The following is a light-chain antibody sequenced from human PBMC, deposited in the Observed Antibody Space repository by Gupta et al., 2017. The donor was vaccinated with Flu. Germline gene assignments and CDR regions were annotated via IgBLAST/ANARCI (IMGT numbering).Light chain of an antibody. J-gene: IGKJ5*01. CDR3: QQYNNWPPIT. CDR1: QCVSSN. CDR2: GAS. V-gene: IGKV3-15*01. Sequence: EIVMTQSPATLPVSPGERATLSCRASQCVSSNLAWYQQNPGQAPRLLIYGASTKATGIPARFSGSGSGTEFTLTISSLQSEDFAVYYCQQYNNWPPITFGQGTRLEIK.